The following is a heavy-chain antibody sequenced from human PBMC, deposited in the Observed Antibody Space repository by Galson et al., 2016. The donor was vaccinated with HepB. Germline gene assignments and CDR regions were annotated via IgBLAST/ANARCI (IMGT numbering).Heavy chain of an antibody. CDR3: ARRERGCSGGSCIPYYCDS. J-gene: IGHJ4*02. CDR1: GYTFTNYW. V-gene: IGHV5-51*01. D-gene: IGHD2-15*01. CDR2: IYPGDSDT. Sequence: QSGAEVKKTGESLKISCKASGYTFTNYWIGWVRQLPGKGLEWMGIIYPGDSDTRYSPSFQGQVTMSADTSIPTAYLQWSSLKASDTAMYYCARRERGCSGGSCIPYYCDSWGQGTLVTVSS.